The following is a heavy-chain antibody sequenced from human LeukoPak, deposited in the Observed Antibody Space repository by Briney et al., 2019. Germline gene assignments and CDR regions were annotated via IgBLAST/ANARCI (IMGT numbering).Heavy chain of an antibody. D-gene: IGHD1-26*01. CDR3: ARDLSGSHTPFDY. Sequence: GASVKVSCKASGYTFTSYDINWVRQATGQGLEWMGIINPNGGSTTYLQKFQGRLTMTTDTSTSTVYMELSSLRSEDTAIYYCARDLSGSHTPFDYWGQGTLVTVSS. CDR2: INPNGGST. J-gene: IGHJ4*02. CDR1: GYTFTSYD. V-gene: IGHV1-46*01.